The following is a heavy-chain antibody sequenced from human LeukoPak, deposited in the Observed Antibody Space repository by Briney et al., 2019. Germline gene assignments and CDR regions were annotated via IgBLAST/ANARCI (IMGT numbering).Heavy chain of an antibody. J-gene: IGHJ6*04. CDR3: ARLCSTTSCYGRFGMDV. CDR1: GYTFTSYG. V-gene: IGHV1-18*04. D-gene: IGHD2-2*01. CDR2: ISAYNGNT. Sequence: GASVKVSCKASGYTFTSYGISWVRQAPGQGLEWMGWISAYNGNTNYAQKLQGRVTMTTDTSTNTAYMELRSLRSDDTAVYYCARLCSTTSCYGRFGMDVWGKGTTVTVSS.